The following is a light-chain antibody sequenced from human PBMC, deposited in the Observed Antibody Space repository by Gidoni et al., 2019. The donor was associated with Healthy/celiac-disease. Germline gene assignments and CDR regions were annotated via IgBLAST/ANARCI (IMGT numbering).Light chain of an antibody. CDR1: QGISSY. J-gene: IGKJ1*01. V-gene: IGKV1-8*01. CDR3: QQYYSYPRT. CDR2: AAS. Sequence: AIRMTQSPSSLSASTGERVTITCRASQGISSYLAWYQQKPGKAPKLLIYAASTLQSGVPSRFSGSGSGTDFTLTISCLQSEDFATYYCQQYYSYPRTFGPGTKVEIK.